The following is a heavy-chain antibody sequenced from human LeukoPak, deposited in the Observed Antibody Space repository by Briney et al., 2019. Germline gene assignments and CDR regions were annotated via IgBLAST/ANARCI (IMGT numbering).Heavy chain of an antibody. J-gene: IGHJ3*02. CDR3: ARSGRYCSGGNCYSGAFDI. D-gene: IGHD2-15*01. CDR1: GFAFSSYS. CDR2: ISSSSSYI. V-gene: IGHV3-21*04. Sequence: GGSLRLSCAASGFAFSSYSMNWVRQAPGKGLEWVSSISSSSSYIYYADSVKGRFTISRDNAKNSLYLQMNSLRAEDTALYHCARSGRYCSGGNCYSGAFDIWGQGTMVTVSS.